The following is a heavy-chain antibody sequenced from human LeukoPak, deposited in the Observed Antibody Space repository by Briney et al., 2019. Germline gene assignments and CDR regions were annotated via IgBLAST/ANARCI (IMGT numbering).Heavy chain of an antibody. Sequence: PGGSLRLSCAASGFTFSSYGMSWVRQAPGKGLEWVSAVSGGGSGTYYADSVKGRFTISRDNSKNTLYLQMNSLRAEDTAVYYCARDPGSGYDSYYYYYMDVWGKGTTVTISS. V-gene: IGHV3-23*01. D-gene: IGHD5-12*01. CDR3: ARDPGSGYDSYYYYYMDV. CDR2: VSGGGSGT. J-gene: IGHJ6*03. CDR1: GFTFSSYG.